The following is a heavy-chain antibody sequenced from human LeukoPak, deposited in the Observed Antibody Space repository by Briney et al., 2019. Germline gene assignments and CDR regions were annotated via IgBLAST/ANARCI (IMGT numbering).Heavy chain of an antibody. CDR2: ITDSGGDT. V-gene: IGHV3-23*01. CDR3: AKGSQSSRPYDFDF. Sequence: GSLRLSCAASGFSFNNYAMSWVRQAPGKGLEWFSAITDSGGDTYHADSVKGRFTISRDNSKNTLYLQMNSLRVDDSAVYHCAKGSQSSRPYDFDFWGPGALVTVSS. D-gene: IGHD3-10*01. J-gene: IGHJ4*02. CDR1: GFSFNNYA.